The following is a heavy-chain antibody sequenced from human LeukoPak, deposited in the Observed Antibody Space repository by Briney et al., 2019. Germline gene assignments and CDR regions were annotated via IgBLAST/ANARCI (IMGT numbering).Heavy chain of an antibody. J-gene: IGHJ6*02. V-gene: IGHV4-39*07. Sequence: PSETLSLTCTVSGGSISSYFWGWIRQPPGKGLEWIGNIYYSGSTYYNPSLQSRVTISVDTSQNQFSLTLSSVTAADTAVYYCARAHSIASYYYGVDVWGQGTTVTVSS. CDR2: IYYSGST. CDR1: GGSISSYF. D-gene: IGHD6-13*01. CDR3: ARAHSIASYYYGVDV.